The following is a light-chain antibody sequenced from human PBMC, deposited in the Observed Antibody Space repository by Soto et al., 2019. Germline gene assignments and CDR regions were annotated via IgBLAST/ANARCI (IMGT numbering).Light chain of an antibody. CDR3: CSYAGSSTFSYV. CDR1: SSDVGSYNL. J-gene: IGLJ1*01. Sequence: QSALTQPASVSGSPGQSITISCTGTSSDVGSYNLVSWYQQHPGKAPKLMTYEGSKRPSGVSNRFSGSKSGNTASLTISGLQAEDEADYYCCSYAGSSTFSYVFGTGTKVTVL. V-gene: IGLV2-23*03. CDR2: EGS.